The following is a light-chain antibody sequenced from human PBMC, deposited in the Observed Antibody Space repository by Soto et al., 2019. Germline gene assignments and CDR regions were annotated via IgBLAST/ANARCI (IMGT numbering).Light chain of an antibody. J-gene: IGKJ2*01. CDR3: QQSYSTPPIT. Sequence: DIPMTQSPSSLSASVGDRVTITCRASRSISNYLNWYQQKPGKAPELLIYAASTLHSGVPSRFSGSGSGTDFTLTISSLQPEDFATYFCQQSYSTPPITFGQGTKLEIK. V-gene: IGKV1-39*01. CDR2: AAS. CDR1: RSISNY.